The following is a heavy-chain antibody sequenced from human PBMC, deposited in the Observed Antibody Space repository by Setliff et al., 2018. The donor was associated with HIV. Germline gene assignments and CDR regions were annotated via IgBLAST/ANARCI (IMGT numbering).Heavy chain of an antibody. CDR3: ANRLYYYDSSGSLREEGFDP. D-gene: IGHD3-22*01. V-gene: IGHV4-39*01. CDR2: ISHSGNT. J-gene: IGHJ5*02. CDR1: GGSISSIDYY. Sequence: SETLSLTCTVSGGSISSIDYYWSWIRQPPGKGLEWIGYISHSGNTYYNPSLNSRVTISLDTSKNQFSLKLTSVTAADTAVYYCANRLYYYDSSGSLREEGFDPWGQGTLVTVSS.